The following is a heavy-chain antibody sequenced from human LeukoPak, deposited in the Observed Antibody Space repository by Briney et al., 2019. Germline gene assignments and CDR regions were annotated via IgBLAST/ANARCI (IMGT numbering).Heavy chain of an antibody. CDR1: GGTFSSYA. D-gene: IGHD5-18*01. V-gene: IGHV1-69*13. CDR3: ARGGTAMDLDY. J-gene: IGHJ4*02. CDR2: IIPIFGTA. Sequence: ASVKVSCKASGGTFSSYAISWVRQAPGQGLEWMGGIIPIFGTADYAQKFQGRVAITADESTSTAYMELSSLRSEDAAVYYCARGGTAMDLDYWGQGTLVTVSS.